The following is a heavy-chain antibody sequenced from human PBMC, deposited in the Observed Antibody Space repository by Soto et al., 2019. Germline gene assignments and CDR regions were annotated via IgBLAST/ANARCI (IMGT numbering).Heavy chain of an antibody. V-gene: IGHV1-46*01. CDR1: GYTFTSYY. J-gene: IGHJ3*02. CDR3: ARDHKDIVPMVYAIPPSYAFDI. CDR2: INPSGGST. D-gene: IGHD2-8*01. Sequence: ASVKVSCKASGYTFTSYYMHWVRQAPGQGLEWMGIINPSGGSTSYAQKFQGRVTMTRDTSTSTVYMELSSLRSEDTAVYYCARDHKDIVPMVYAIPPSYAFDIWGQGTMVTVSS.